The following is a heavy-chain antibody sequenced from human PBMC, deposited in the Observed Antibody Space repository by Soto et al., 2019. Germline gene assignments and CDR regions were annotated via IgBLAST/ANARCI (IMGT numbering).Heavy chain of an antibody. J-gene: IGHJ5*02. D-gene: IGHD2-2*01. CDR3: ARGRGVDIVVVPAVTALGWFDP. Sequence: SETLSLTCAVYGGSFSGYYWSWIRQPPGKGLEWIGEINHSGSTNYNPSLKSRVTISVDTSKNQFSLKLSSVTAADTAVYYCARGRGVDIVVVPAVTALGWFDPWGQGTLVTVSS. CDR2: INHSGST. V-gene: IGHV4-34*01. CDR1: GGSFSGYY.